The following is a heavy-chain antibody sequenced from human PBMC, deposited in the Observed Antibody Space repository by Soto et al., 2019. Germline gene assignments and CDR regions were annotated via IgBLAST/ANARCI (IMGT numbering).Heavy chain of an antibody. Sequence: GGSLRLSCAASGFTFSSYSMNWVRQAPGKGLEWVSYISSSSSTIYYADSVKGRFTISRDNAKNSLYLQMNSLRAEDTAVYYCARGRSYSNYDTFDYWGQGTLVTVSS. J-gene: IGHJ4*02. CDR1: GFTFSSYS. D-gene: IGHD4-4*01. CDR3: ARGRSYSNYDTFDY. CDR2: ISSSSSTI. V-gene: IGHV3-48*01.